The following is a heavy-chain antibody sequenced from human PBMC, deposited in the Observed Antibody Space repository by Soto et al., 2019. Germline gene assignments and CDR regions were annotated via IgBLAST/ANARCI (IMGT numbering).Heavy chain of an antibody. CDR2: ISYSGRT. Sequence: QVQLQESGPGLVKPSETLSLTCTVSGGSISSYYRSWIRQPPGKGLEWIGYISYSGRTNYNPSLKSRVMISVDTSKNRFSLKLSSVTAAATAVYYCARVCGRTYDYWVQGTLGTVSS. CDR3: ARVCGRTYDY. D-gene: IGHD1-1*01. V-gene: IGHV4-59*01. J-gene: IGHJ4*02. CDR1: GGSISSYY.